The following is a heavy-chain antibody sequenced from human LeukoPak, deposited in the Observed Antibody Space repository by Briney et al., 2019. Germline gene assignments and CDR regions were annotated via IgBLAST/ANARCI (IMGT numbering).Heavy chain of an antibody. Sequence: PGGSLRLSCAASGFTFSSYAMSWVRQAPGKGLEWVSAISGSGGSTYYADSVKGRFTISRDNSKNTLYLQMNSLRAEDTAVYYCARDPISSSSYYYIDVWGKGTTVTVSS. J-gene: IGHJ6*03. V-gene: IGHV3-23*01. CDR3: ARDPISSSSYYYIDV. CDR2: ISGSGGST. CDR1: GFTFSSYA. D-gene: IGHD6-6*01.